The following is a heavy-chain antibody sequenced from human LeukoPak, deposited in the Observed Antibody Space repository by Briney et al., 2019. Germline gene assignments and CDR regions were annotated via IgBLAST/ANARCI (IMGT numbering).Heavy chain of an antibody. J-gene: IGHJ6*02. CDR2: ISHSTTHV. D-gene: IGHD5-12*01. CDR1: GFTFNTYS. Sequence: GGSLRPSCAASGFTFNTYSLNWVRQAPGKGPEWVASISHSTTHVSYADSVKGRFTISRDNAKNSLYLQLDSLGADDTAVYYCARQGYRHVRGEYYYSGLDVWGQGTTVTVSS. CDR3: ARQGYRHVRGEYYYSGLDV. V-gene: IGHV3-21*01.